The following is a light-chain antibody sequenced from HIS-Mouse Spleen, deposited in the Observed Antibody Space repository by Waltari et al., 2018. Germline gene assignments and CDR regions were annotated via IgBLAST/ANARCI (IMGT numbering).Light chain of an antibody. V-gene: IGKV3-20*01. CDR3: QQYGSSPPLYT. CDR1: QSVSSSY. CDR2: GAS. J-gene: IGKJ2*01. Sequence: EIVLTQSPGTLSLSPGERATLSCRASQSVSSSYLAWYQQKPGQAPRLLIYGASSRATGIPDRCSGSGSGTDLTLTISRLEPEDFAVYYCQQYGSSPPLYTFGQGTKLEIK.